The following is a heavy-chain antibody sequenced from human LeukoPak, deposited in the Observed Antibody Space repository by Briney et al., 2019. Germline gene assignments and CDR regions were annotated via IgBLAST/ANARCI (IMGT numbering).Heavy chain of an antibody. CDR3: ARGQVPAARGYNWFDP. CDR1: GWSFNDYY. J-gene: IGHJ5*02. D-gene: IGHD2-2*01. Sequence: SETPSLTCAVYGWSFNDYYWNWIRQPPGKGLEWIGETNARGDTNFNPSLKSRVTISVDTSKSQFSLRLTSMIAADTAVYYCARGQVPAARGYNWFDPWGQGTLVTVSS. CDR2: TNARGDT. V-gene: IGHV4-34*01.